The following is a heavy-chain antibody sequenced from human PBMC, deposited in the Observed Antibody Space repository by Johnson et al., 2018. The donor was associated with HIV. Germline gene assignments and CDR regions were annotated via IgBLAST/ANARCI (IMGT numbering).Heavy chain of an antibody. CDR3: ARDRKSGGGDADAFDI. V-gene: IGHV3-74*03. CDR1: GFAFRTYW. CDR2: IYNDGSRT. J-gene: IGHJ3*02. Sequence: EKLVESGGGLVQPGGSLRLSCAASGFAFRTYWMVWVRQVPGKRPVWVARIYNDGSRTTYADSVSGRFTISRDNAKNTVDLQMNSLRVEDTAVYYCARDRKSGGGDADAFDIWGQGTLVSVSS. D-gene: IGHD3-16*01.